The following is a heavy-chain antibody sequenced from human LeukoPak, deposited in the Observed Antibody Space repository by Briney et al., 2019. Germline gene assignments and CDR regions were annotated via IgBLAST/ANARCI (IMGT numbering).Heavy chain of an antibody. CDR2: IRYDGSNK. Sequence: GGSLRLSCAASGFTSSSYGMHWVRQAPGKGLEWVAFIRYDGSNKYYADSVKGRFTISRDNSKNTLYLQMNSLRAEDTAVYYCAKELVVVAAKNAFDIWGQGTMVTVSS. V-gene: IGHV3-30*02. J-gene: IGHJ3*02. CDR3: AKELVVVAAKNAFDI. D-gene: IGHD2-15*01. CDR1: GFTSSSYG.